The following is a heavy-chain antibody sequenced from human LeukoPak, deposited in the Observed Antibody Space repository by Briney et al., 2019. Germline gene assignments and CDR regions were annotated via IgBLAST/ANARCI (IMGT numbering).Heavy chain of an antibody. D-gene: IGHD5-18*01. CDR1: GFTFSSYA. J-gene: IGHJ4*02. CDR3: AKDRDTYFDY. V-gene: IGHV3-30*18. CDR2: ISYDGSNK. Sequence: PGGSLRLSCAASGFTFSSYAMSWVRQAPGKGLEWVAVISYDGSNKYYADSVKGRFTISRDNSKNTLYLQMNSLRAEDTAVYYCAKDRDTYFDYWGQGTLVTVSS.